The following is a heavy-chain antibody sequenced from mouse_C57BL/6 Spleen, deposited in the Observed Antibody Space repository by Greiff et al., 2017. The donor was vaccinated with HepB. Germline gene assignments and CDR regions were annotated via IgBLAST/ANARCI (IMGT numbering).Heavy chain of an antibody. J-gene: IGHJ4*01. V-gene: IGHV1-4*01. Sequence: QVQLKESGAELARPGASVKMSCKASGYTFTSYTMHWVKQRPGQGLEWIGYINPSSGYTKYNQKFKDKATLTADKSSSTAYMQLSSLTSEDSAVYYCASLYDGYPLYAMDYWGQGTSVTVSS. CDR1: GYTFTSYT. CDR3: ASLYDGYPLYAMDY. CDR2: INPSSGYT. D-gene: IGHD2-3*01.